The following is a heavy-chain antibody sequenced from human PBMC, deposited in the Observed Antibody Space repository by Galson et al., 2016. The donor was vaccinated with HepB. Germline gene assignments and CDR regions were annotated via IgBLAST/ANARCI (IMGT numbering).Heavy chain of an antibody. V-gene: IGHV4-59*01. CDR2: IYSGGNS. CDR1: GGSISSYF. Sequence: SETLSLTCTVSGGSISSYFWSWIRQPPGKGLEWIGYIYSGGNSNSNPSLKSRVTLSVDTSKNQFSLRLSSVTAADTAVYYCARAGATSRRNGFDSWGQGTLVTVPS. J-gene: IGHJ5*01. CDR3: ARAGATSRRNGFDS. D-gene: IGHD1-1*01.